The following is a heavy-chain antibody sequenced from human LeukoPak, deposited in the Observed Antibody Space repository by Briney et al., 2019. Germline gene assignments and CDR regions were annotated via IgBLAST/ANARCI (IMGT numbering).Heavy chain of an antibody. CDR3: ARGDYETGTVLIDY. D-gene: IGHD1-1*01. Sequence: ASVKVSCKAAGYTFTSYGISWVRQAPGQGLEWRGWISAYNGNTNYAQKLQGRVTITTDTSTSTAYMELRSLRSDDTAVYYCARGDYETGTVLIDYWGQGTLVTVSS. CDR2: ISAYNGNT. V-gene: IGHV1-18*01. J-gene: IGHJ4*02. CDR1: GYTFTSYG.